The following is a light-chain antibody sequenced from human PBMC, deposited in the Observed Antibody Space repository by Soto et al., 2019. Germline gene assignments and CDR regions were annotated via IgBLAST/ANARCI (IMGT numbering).Light chain of an antibody. Sequence: DIVMTQSPDSLAVSLGERATINCKSSQSVLYTSNNKDYLAWYQQKAGQPPKLLIYCASTRESGVPDRFSGSGSGTDFTLTISSLQAEDVAVYYCQQYYSTPYTFGQGTKLEIK. J-gene: IGKJ2*01. CDR2: CAS. CDR1: QSVLYTSNNKDY. V-gene: IGKV4-1*01. CDR3: QQYYSTPYT.